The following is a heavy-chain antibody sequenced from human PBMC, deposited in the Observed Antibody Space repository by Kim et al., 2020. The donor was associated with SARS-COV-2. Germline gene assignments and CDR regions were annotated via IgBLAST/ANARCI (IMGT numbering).Heavy chain of an antibody. D-gene: IGHD2-2*01. Sequence: ASVKVSCKASGYSFTTYAINWLRQAPGQGLEWMGWINTNAGHPTYAPGFAGRFVFSLDTSVSTAYLQISSLKTEDTAVYYCARDERSVVPAAMTQHWGQGTLVTVSS. CDR1: GYSFTTYA. V-gene: IGHV7-4-1*02. CDR2: INTNAGHP. J-gene: IGHJ1*01. CDR3: ARDERSVVPAAMTQH.